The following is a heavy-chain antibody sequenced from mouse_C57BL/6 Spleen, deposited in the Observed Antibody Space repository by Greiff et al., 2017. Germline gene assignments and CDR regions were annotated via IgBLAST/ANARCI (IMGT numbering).Heavy chain of an antibody. CDR2: IYPGDGDT. Sequence: VQVVESGAELVKPGASVKISCKASGYAFSSYWMNWVKQRPGKGLEWIGQIYPGDGDTNYNGKFKGKATLTADKSSSTAYMQLSSLTSEDSAVYFCARRRGDYDYFDYWGQGTTLTVSS. D-gene: IGHD2-4*01. J-gene: IGHJ2*01. CDR3: ARRRGDYDYFDY. V-gene: IGHV1-80*01. CDR1: GYAFSSYW.